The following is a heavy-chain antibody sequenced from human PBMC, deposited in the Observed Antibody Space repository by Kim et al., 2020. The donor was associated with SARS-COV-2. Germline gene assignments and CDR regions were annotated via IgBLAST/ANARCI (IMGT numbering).Heavy chain of an antibody. D-gene: IGHD3-10*01. CDR2: IYYSGST. CDR1: GGSISSYY. V-gene: IGHV4-59*01. J-gene: IGHJ4*02. Sequence: SETLSLTCTVYGGSISSYYWSWIRQPPGKGLEWIGYIYYSGSTNYNPSLKSRVTISVDTSKNQFSLKLSSVTAANTPVYYCARGVGHGSGVGAYWGQGPL. CDR3: ARGVGHGSGVGAY.